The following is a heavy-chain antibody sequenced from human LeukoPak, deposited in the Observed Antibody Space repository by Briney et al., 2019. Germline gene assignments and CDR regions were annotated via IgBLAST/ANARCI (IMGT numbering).Heavy chain of an antibody. CDR2: ISSSGYNT. J-gene: IGHJ4*02. V-gene: IGHV3-23*01. CDR3: AKDTGTSRNYIALVAATHF. CDR1: GFIFSSYA. Sequence: GGSLRLSCAASGFIFSSYAMSWVRQAPGQGLERVSGISSSGYNTYHADSVKGRFTISRDNSKNTLYLLMNSLRAEDTAVYYCAKDTGTSRNYIALVAATHFWGQGTLLTVTS. D-gene: IGHD2-15*01.